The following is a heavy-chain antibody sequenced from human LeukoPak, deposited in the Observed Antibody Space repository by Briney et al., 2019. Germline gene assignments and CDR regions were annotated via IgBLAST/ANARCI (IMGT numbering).Heavy chain of an antibody. V-gene: IGHV3-48*03. CDR3: AKARYSGSYGYMDV. J-gene: IGHJ6*03. CDR2: ISSSGSTI. D-gene: IGHD1-26*01. CDR1: GFTFSSYE. Sequence: GGSLRLSCAASGFTFSSYEMNWVRQAPGKGLEWVSYISSSGSTIYYADSVKGRFTISRDNAKNSLYLQMNSLRAEDTAVYYCAKARYSGSYGYMDVWGKGTTVTISS.